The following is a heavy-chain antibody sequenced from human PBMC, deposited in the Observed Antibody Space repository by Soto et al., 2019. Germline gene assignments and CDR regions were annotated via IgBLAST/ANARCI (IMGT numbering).Heavy chain of an antibody. CDR2: ILYDGTKK. J-gene: IGHJ4*02. V-gene: IGHV3-30*18. CDR1: GFTFNSYG. CDR3: VKDLAHMADH. Sequence: QVQLLESGGGVVLPGGSLRLSCEASGFTFNSYGMYWVRQAPGKGLDWVSHILYDGTKKYYADSVKGRFTISRDNSKNTLYLQMDRMIIEDTAVYFCVKDLAHMADHWGQGTLVIVSS.